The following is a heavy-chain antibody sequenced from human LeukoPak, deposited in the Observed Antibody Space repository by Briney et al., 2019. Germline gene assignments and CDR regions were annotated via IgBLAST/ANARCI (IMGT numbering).Heavy chain of an antibody. CDR3: ARGVVMPY. CDR1: GFRFNTYS. D-gene: IGHD3-3*01. J-gene: IGHJ4*02. Sequence: GGSLRLSCAASGFRFNTYSMNWVRLAPGKGLEWVSSISKASGSIYYADSVKGRFTISRDNAKNSLYLQMNSLRAEDTAVYYCARGVVMPYWGQGTLVTVSS. V-gene: IGHV3-21*01. CDR2: ISKASGSI.